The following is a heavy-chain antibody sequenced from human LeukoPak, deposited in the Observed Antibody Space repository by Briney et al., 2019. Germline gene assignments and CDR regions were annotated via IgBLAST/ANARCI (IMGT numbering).Heavy chain of an antibody. CDR1: GFTFSSYE. J-gene: IGHJ4*02. CDR2: ISSSGSTI. CDR3: ARIRASMVRGVMDY. V-gene: IGHV3-48*03. Sequence: GGSLRLSCAASGFTFSSYEMNWVRQAPGKGLERVSYISSSGSTIYYADSVKGRFTISRDNAKNSLYLQMNSLRAEDTAVYYCARIRASMVRGVMDYWGQGTLVTVSS. D-gene: IGHD3-10*01.